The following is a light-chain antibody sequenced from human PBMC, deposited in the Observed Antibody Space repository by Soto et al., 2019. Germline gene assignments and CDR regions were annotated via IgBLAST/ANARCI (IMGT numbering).Light chain of an antibody. Sequence: EIVLTQSPGTLSLSPGERATLSCRASQSVSSGYLAWYQLRPGQAPRLLIYLASTRATGTPDRFSGSGSGTDFTLTISRLEPEDFAVYYCQQYGSSVRTFGQGTKVDIK. J-gene: IGKJ1*01. CDR2: LAS. V-gene: IGKV3-20*01. CDR3: QQYGSSVRT. CDR1: QSVSSGY.